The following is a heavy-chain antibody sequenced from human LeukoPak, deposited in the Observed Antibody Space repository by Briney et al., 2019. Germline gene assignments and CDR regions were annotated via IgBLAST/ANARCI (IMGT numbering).Heavy chain of an antibody. Sequence: PSRTLSLTCVVSGDSLSTSVYWTGPRPAVRKGLEWIGRVYFTADTQYTPSLKSRVTISTDTSKNRFSLNATSATAADTAMYYCPRGFNWFDPWGQGTLVTVSS. CDR1: GDSLSTSVY. V-gene: IGHV4-61*02. J-gene: IGHJ5*02. CDR2: VYFTADT. CDR3: PRGFNWFDP.